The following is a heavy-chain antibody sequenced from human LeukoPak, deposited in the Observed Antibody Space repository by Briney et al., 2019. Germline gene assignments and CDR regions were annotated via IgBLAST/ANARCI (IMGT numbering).Heavy chain of an antibody. J-gene: IGHJ4*02. V-gene: IGHV3-23*01. D-gene: IGHD3-10*01. CDR3: AHYRGYGQHDS. CDR1: GFTFSSHE. CDR2: ISSGVDAT. Sequence: PGGSLRLSCTAPGFTFSSHEWSWVRQAPGKGLEWVSGISSGVDATYYADSVKGRFTISRDSSKNTLYLQMNSLRADDTAVYYCAHYRGYGQHDSWGQGTLVTVSS.